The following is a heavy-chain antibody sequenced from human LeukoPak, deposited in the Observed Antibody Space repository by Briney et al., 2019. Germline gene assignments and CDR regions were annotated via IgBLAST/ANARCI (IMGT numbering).Heavy chain of an antibody. CDR1: GGTFSSYA. CDR3: ARGGTVLRYFDWFDY. D-gene: IGHD3-9*01. Sequence: SVKVSCKASGGTFSSYAISWVRQAPGQGLEWMGGIIPIFGTANYAQKFQGRVTITTDESTSTAYMELSSLRSEDTAVYYCARGGTVLRYFDWFDYWGQGTPVTVSS. CDR2: IIPIFGTA. V-gene: IGHV1-69*05. J-gene: IGHJ4*02.